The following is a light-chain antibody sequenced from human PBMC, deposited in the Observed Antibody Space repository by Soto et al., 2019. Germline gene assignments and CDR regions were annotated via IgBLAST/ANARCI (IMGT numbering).Light chain of an antibody. V-gene: IGKV4-1*01. Sequence: DIVMTQSPDSLALSLGERATINCKSSQSVLYSSNNKNYSAWYQQKPGQPPKLLIYWASTRESGVPDRFSGRGSGTDFTLTISSLQAEDVAVYYCQQYYSGTPWTFGQGTKVDIK. CDR2: WAS. CDR3: QQYYSGTPWT. CDR1: QSVLYSSNNKNY. J-gene: IGKJ1*01.